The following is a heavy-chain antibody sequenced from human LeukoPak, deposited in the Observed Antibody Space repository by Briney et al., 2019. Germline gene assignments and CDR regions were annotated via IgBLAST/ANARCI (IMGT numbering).Heavy chain of an antibody. J-gene: IGHJ2*01. Sequence: KPSETLSLTCTVSGGSISSYYWSWIRQPPGKGLEWIGYIYYSGSTNYNPSLKSRVTISVDTSKNQFSLKLSSMTAADTAVYYCARRIHDSSGYDYWYFDLWGRGTLVTVSS. CDR1: GGSISSYY. D-gene: IGHD3-22*01. CDR2: IYYSGST. CDR3: ARRIHDSSGYDYWYFDL. V-gene: IGHV4-59*08.